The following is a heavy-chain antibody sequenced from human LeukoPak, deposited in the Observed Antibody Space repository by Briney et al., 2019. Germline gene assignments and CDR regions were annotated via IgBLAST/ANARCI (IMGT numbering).Heavy chain of an antibody. J-gene: IGHJ4*02. CDR2: ISAYNGDT. D-gene: IGHD3-10*01. CDR3: AFDYYGSGDYFDY. Sequence: ASVKVSCKASGFTFTSHGFTWVRQAPGQGLEWMGWISAYNGDTHSAERFQGRVTLTTDTSTSTAYMELRSLRSDDTAVYYCAFDYYGSGDYFDYWGQGTLVTVSS. CDR1: GFTFTSHG. V-gene: IGHV1-18*01.